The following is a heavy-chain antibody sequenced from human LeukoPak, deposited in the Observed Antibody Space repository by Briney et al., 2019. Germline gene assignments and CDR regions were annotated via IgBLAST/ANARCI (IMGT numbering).Heavy chain of an antibody. V-gene: IGHV1-69*05. CDR3: ARDGGPYYDSIRSFDY. Sequence: GASVKVSCKASGGTFSSYAFSWVRQAPGQGLEWMGRIIPIFGTANYAQKFQGRVTITTDESTSTAYMELSSLRSEDTAVYYCARDGGPYYDSIRSFDYWGQGTLVTVSS. CDR2: IIPIFGTA. J-gene: IGHJ4*02. CDR1: GGTFSSYA. D-gene: IGHD3-22*01.